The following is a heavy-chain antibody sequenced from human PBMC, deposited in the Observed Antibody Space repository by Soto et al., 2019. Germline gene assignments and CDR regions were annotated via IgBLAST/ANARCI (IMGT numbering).Heavy chain of an antibody. CDR1: GDSISSRSYY. Sequence: SETLSLTCTVSGDSISSRSYYWGWLRQPPEKGLEWIGTIYYSGSTYYNPSLKSRVTISVDTSKNQFSLKLSSVTAADTAVYYCARGSWYSSSYTRPDWFDPWGQGTLVTVSS. CDR3: ARGSWYSSSYTRPDWFDP. CDR2: IYYSGST. J-gene: IGHJ5*02. V-gene: IGHV4-39*07. D-gene: IGHD6-6*01.